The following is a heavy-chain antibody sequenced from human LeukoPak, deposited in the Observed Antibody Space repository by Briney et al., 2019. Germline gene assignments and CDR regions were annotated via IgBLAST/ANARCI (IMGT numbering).Heavy chain of an antibody. CDR2: ISGSGGST. J-gene: IGHJ4*02. Sequence: GGSLRLSCAASGFTFSSYAMRWVRQAPGKGLEWVSAISGSGGSTYYADSVKGRFTISRDNSKNTLYLQMNSLRAEDTAVYYCARSTVAGTLSGSYYWGQGTLVAVSS. D-gene: IGHD6-19*01. CDR3: ARSTVAGTLSGSYY. V-gene: IGHV3-23*01. CDR1: GFTFSSYA.